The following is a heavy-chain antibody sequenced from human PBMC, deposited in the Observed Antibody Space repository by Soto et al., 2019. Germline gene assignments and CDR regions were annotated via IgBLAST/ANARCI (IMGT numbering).Heavy chain of an antibody. D-gene: IGHD1-1*01. CDR1: GGSVSSNSAG. J-gene: IGHJ6*03. Sequence: SQTLSLTCDISGGSVSSNSAGWNWIRQTPSRGLEWLGRTYYKSKWYYTYAASVKSRITVSPDTSKNQFSLQLTSVTPEDTAVYYCARGSWDDVSGHYYMDVWDKGTTVTSP. CDR2: TYYKSKWYY. V-gene: IGHV6-1*01. CDR3: ARGSWDDVSGHYYMDV.